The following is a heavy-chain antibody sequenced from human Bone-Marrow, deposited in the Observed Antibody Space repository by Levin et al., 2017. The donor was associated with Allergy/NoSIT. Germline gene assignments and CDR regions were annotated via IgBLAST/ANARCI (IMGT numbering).Heavy chain of an antibody. D-gene: IGHD2-8*02. CDR2: ISSSGSDM. CDR1: GFTFSIYS. J-gene: IGHJ3*02. Sequence: PGGSLRLSCTVSGFTFSIYSINWVRQAPGKGLEWVSSISSSGSDMYYVDSVRGRFTIYRDNAKNSLTLQMNRLRAEDTAVYYCARGIIGDVRVAHKEAFDIWGQGTMVSVSS. CDR3: ARGIIGDVRVAHKEAFDI. V-gene: IGHV3-21*01.